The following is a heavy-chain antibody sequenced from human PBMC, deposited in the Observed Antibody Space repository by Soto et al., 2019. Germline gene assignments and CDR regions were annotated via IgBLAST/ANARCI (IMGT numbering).Heavy chain of an antibody. V-gene: IGHV1-69*13. Sequence: ASVKVSCKASGGTFSSYAISWVRQAPGQGLEWMGGIIPIFGTANYAQKFQGRVTITADESTSTAYMELSSLRSEDTAVYYCAAPLPGIAAAENSYYYYGMDVWGQGTTVTVSS. CDR1: GGTFSSYA. D-gene: IGHD6-13*01. CDR3: AAPLPGIAAAENSYYYYGMDV. J-gene: IGHJ6*02. CDR2: IIPIFGTA.